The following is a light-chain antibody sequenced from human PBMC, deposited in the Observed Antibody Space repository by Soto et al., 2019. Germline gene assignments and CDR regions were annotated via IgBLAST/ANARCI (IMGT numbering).Light chain of an antibody. J-gene: IGLJ1*01. V-gene: IGLV2-23*01. CDR2: EGS. CDR1: SSDVGSYNL. Sequence: QSVLTQPASVYGSPGQSITISCTGTSSDVGSYNLVSWYQQHPGKAPKLMIYEGSKRPSGVSNRFSGSKSGNTASLTISGLQAEDEADYYCCSYAGSIDFGTGTKVTVL. CDR3: CSYAGSID.